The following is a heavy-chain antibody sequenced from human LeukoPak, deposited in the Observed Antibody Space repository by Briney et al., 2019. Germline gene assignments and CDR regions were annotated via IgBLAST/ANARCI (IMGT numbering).Heavy chain of an antibody. CDR3: AKESPEGRPFDY. CDR1: A. J-gene: IGHJ4*02. Sequence: AMXWVRQAPGKGLEWVSAISGSGGNTYYADSVKGRFTISRDNSKNTLYLQMNSLRAEDTAVYCCAKESPEGRPFDYWGQGALVTVSS. CDR2: ISGSGGNT. V-gene: IGHV3-23*01.